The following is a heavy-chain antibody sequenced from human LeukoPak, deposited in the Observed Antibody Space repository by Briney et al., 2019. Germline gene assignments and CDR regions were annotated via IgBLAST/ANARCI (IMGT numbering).Heavy chain of an antibody. V-gene: IGHV1-8*01. CDR1: VYTFPNYD. J-gene: IGHJ4*02. CDR2: MNPYSTNT. Sequence: ASVTVSFKTSVYTFPNYDITWVRQAPGRGLAWMGWMNPYSTNTGYARQFQGRLSMTRDISITTAYMELSSLRSEDTAVYYCARATRGDLLSEFWGQGALITVSS. CDR3: ARATRGDLLSEF. D-gene: IGHD2/OR15-2a*01.